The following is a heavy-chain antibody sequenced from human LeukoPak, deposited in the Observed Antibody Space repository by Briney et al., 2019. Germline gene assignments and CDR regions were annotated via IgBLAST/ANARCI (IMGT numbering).Heavy chain of an antibody. Sequence: SETLSLTCTVSGGSISSSSYYWGWIRQPPGKGLEWIGGIYYSGSTYYNPSLKSRGTISVDTSKNQFSLKLSSVTTADTAVYYCARDEGYCSSTSCYAGGNWFDPWGQGTLVTVSS. CDR2: IYYSGST. V-gene: IGHV4-39*02. D-gene: IGHD2-2*01. J-gene: IGHJ5*02. CDR3: ARDEGYCSSTSCYAGGNWFDP. CDR1: GGSISSSSYY.